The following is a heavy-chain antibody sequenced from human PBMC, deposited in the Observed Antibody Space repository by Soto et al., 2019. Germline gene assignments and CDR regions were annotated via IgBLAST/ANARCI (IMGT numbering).Heavy chain of an antibody. J-gene: IGHJ6*02. Sequence: GSLRLSCAASGFTLSSYAMHWVRQAPGKGLEWVAVISYDGSNKYYADSVKGRFTISRDNSKNTLYLQMNSLRAEDTAVYYCARVSSTRSYYYGMDVWGQGTTVTVSS. CDR1: GFTLSSYA. V-gene: IGHV3-30-3*01. CDR3: ARVSSTRSYYYGMDV. CDR2: ISYDGSNK. D-gene: IGHD6-13*01.